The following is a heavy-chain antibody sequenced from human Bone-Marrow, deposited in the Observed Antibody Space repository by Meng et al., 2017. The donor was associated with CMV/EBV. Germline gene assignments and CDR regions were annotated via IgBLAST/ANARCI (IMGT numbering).Heavy chain of an antibody. CDR2: IKQDGSAK. Sequence: GESLKISCAASGFTFSSYWMSWVRQAPGKGLEWVANIKQDGSAKYYVDSVKGRFTISRDNAKNSLYLQMNRLRAEATALYYCSRINVITTEPPDYWGQGTLVTVSS. CDR3: SRINVITTEPPDY. J-gene: IGHJ4*02. D-gene: IGHD3-22*01. CDR1: GFTFSSYW. V-gene: IGHV3-7*01.